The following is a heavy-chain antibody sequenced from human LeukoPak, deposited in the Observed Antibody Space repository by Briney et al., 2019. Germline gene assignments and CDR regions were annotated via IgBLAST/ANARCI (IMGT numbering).Heavy chain of an antibody. Sequence: ASVKVSCKASRYTFNDYYIHWVRQAPGQGLEWMGWINPNSGGTNYAQKFQGRVAMTRDTSISTAYMELSRLRSDDTAIYYCAREGQLVLDYWGQGTLVTVPS. CDR1: RYTFNDYY. D-gene: IGHD6-13*01. CDR2: INPNSGGT. CDR3: AREGQLVLDY. J-gene: IGHJ4*02. V-gene: IGHV1-2*02.